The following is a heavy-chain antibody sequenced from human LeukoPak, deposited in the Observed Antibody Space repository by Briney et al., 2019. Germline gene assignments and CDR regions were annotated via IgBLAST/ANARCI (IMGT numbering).Heavy chain of an antibody. D-gene: IGHD6-19*01. CDR3: ATCGPSSNGWSHFDY. CDR1: GFTVSSNY. CDR2: IYSGGST. V-gene: IGHV3-53*01. Sequence: GGSLRLSCAASGFTVSSNYMSWVRQAPGKGLEWVSVIYSGGSTYYAASVQGRFTISRDNSKNTLCLQMNSLRAEDTAVYYCATCGPSSNGWSHFDYWGQGILVTVSS. J-gene: IGHJ4*02.